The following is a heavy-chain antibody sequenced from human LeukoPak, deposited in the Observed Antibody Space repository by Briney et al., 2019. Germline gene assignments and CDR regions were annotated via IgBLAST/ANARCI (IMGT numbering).Heavy chain of an antibody. J-gene: IGHJ6*03. V-gene: IGHV3-48*03. CDR3: AKNGDRGAYCSGGSCYPYYYYNMDV. CDR1: GFTVSSYE. CDR2: ISSSGSTI. D-gene: IGHD2-15*01. Sequence: GGSLRLSCAASGFTVSSYEMNWVRQAPGKGLEWISYISSSGSTIYYADSVKGRFTISRDNSKNTLYLQMNSLRAEDTAIYYCAKNGDRGAYCSGGSCYPYYYYNMDVWGKGTTVTISS.